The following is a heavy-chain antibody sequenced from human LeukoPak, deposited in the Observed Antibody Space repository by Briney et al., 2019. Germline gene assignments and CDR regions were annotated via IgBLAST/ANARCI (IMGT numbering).Heavy chain of an antibody. V-gene: IGHV6-1*01. CDR1: GDSVSSNSAA. CDR3: ARDYDSSGYYYGSNYFDY. D-gene: IGHD3-22*01. Sequence: SQTLSLTCAISGDSVSSNSAAWNRIRQSPSRGLEWLGRTYYRSKWYNDYAVSVKSRITINPDTSKNQFSPQLNSVTPEDTAVYYCARDYDSSGYYYGSNYFDYWGQGTLVTVSS. CDR2: TYYRSKWYN. J-gene: IGHJ4*02.